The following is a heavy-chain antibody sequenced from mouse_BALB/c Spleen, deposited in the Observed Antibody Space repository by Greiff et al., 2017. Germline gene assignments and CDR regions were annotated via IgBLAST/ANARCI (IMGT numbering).Heavy chain of an antibody. J-gene: IGHJ3*01. CDR1: GYTFTSYW. CDR2: IYPGSGST. V-gene: IGHV1S22*01. CDR3: TRSTMITTGFAY. Sequence: LKQPGSELVRPGASVKLSCKASGYTFTSYWMHWVKQRPGQGLEWIGNIYPGSGSTNYDEKFKSKATLTVDTSSSTAYMQLSSLTSEDSAVYYCTRSTMITTGFAYWGQGTLVTVSA. D-gene: IGHD2-4*01.